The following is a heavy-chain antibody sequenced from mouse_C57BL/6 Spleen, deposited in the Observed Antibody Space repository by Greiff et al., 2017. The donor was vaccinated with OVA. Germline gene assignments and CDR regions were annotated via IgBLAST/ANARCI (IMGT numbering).Heavy chain of an antibody. D-gene: IGHD1-1*01. CDR1: YTFTDYYM. J-gene: IGHJ3*01. CDR3: GDYSWFAY. CDR2: YPGSGNTY. V-gene: IGHV1-83*01. Sequence: VQLKESGPELVKPGASVKMSCKASGYTFTDYYMHWVKQKPGKGLEWIGEIYPGSGNTYYNEKFKGKATLTADTSSSTAYMQLSSLTSEDSAVYFCGGDYSWFAYWGQGTLVTVSA.